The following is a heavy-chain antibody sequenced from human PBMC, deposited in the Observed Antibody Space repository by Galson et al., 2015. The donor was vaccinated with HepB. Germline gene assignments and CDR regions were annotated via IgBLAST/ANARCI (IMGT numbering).Heavy chain of an antibody. Sequence: SLRLSCAASGFTFSTYVMSWVRQAPGKGLEWVSSITGSGDSTYYADSVKGRFTISRDNSKNTLYLEVYSLRAEDTAVYYCAKDRARIGAPGTLYWGQGTLVTVSS. J-gene: IGHJ4*02. D-gene: IGHD6-13*01. CDR1: GFTFSTYV. V-gene: IGHV3-23*01. CDR3: AKDRARIGAPGTLY. CDR2: ITGSGDST.